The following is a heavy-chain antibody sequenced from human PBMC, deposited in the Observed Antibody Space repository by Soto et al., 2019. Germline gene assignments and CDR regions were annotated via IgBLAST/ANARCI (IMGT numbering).Heavy chain of an antibody. V-gene: IGHV3-30*18. D-gene: IGHD3-3*01. J-gene: IGHJ6*02. CDR2: ISYDGSNK. CDR1: GFTFSSYG. CDR3: AKALRFLDGMYV. Sequence: GGSLRLSCAASGFTFSSYGMHWVRQAPGKGLEWVAVISYDGSNKYYADSVKGRFTISRDNSKNTLYLQMNSLRAEDTAVYYCAKALRFLDGMYVWGQGSTVTVAS.